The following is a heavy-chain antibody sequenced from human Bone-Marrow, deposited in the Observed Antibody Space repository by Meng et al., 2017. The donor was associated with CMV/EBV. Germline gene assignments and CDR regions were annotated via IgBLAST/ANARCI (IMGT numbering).Heavy chain of an antibody. D-gene: IGHD1-26*01. J-gene: IGHJ4*02. CDR2: INSDDSMI. V-gene: IGHV3-74*01. Sequence: GGSLRLSCAASGFAFRNYWMHWVRQAPGKGLVWVSRINSDDSMISYVDSVKGRFTISRDNAKNSLYLQMNSLRAEDTAVYYCARAARRIVGPWGQGTLVTVSS. CDR3: ARAARRIVGP. CDR1: GFAFRNYW.